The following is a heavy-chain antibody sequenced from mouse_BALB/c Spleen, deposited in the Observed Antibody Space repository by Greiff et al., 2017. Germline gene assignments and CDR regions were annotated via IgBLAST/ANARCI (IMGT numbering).Heavy chain of an antibody. CDR3: ALLLLRSQFAY. D-gene: IGHD1-1*01. CDR1: GFNIKDTY. V-gene: IGHV14-3*02. CDR2: IDPANGNT. J-gene: IGHJ3*01. Sequence: EVQGVESGAELVKPGASVKLSCTASGFNIKDTYITWVKRRPEQGLEGIGRIDPANGNTKYDPKFQGKATITADTSSNTAYLQLSSLTSEDTAVYYCALLLLRSQFAYWGQGTLVTVSA.